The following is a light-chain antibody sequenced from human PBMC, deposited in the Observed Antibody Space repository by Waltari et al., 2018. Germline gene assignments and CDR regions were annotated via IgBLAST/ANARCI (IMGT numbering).Light chain of an antibody. Sequence: QSALTQPPSASGSPGQSVTISCTGTSSDAGGYNYVSWYQQHPGRAPKPILYSVTKRPSGVPDRFSGSTSGNTASLTVSGLQADDEAVYYCSSYARSNSWVFGGGTKLTVL. V-gene: IGLV2-8*01. CDR2: SVT. CDR1: SSDAGGYNY. CDR3: SSYARSNSWV. J-gene: IGLJ3*02.